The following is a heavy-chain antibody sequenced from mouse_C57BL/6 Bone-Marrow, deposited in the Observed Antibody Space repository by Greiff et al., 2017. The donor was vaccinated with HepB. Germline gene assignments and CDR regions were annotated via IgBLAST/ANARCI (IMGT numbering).Heavy chain of an antibody. CDR3: ASFTRGWRY. D-gene: IGHD2-3*01. CDR1: GYTFTSYG. J-gene: IGHJ4*01. CDR2: IYPRSGNT. V-gene: IGHV1-81*01. Sequence: QVQLQQSGAELARPGASVKLSCKASGYTFTSYGISWVKQRTGQGLEWIGEIYPRSGNTYYNEKFKGKATLTADKSSSTAYMELRSLTSEDSAVYFCASFTRGWRYWGQGTSVTVSS.